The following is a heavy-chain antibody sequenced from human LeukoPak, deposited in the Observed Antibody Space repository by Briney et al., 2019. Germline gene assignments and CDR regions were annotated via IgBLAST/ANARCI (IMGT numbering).Heavy chain of an antibody. Sequence: PGGSLRLSCAASGFTFSSYAMSWVRQAPGKGLEWVSAISGSGGSTYYADSVKGRFTISRDNSKNTLYLQMNSLRAEDTAVYYCARSSGSYYNPNDYWGQGTLVTVSS. J-gene: IGHJ4*02. D-gene: IGHD3-10*01. CDR1: GFTFSSYA. CDR2: ISGSGGST. CDR3: ARSSGSYYNPNDY. V-gene: IGHV3-23*01.